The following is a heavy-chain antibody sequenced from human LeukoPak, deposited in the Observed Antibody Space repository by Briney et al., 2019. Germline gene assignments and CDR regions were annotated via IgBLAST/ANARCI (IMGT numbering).Heavy chain of an antibody. CDR3: ARDLGYCTNGACHTRFDY. D-gene: IGHD2-8*01. Sequence: PSETLSLTCTVSGGSVSSGSYYWSWIRQPPGKGLEWIGYIYYSGSTNYNPSLKSRVTISVDTSKNQFSLKLSSVTAADTAVYYCARDLGYCTNGACHTRFDYWGQGTLVAVSS. J-gene: IGHJ4*02. CDR2: IYYSGST. V-gene: IGHV4-61*01. CDR1: GGSVSSGSYY.